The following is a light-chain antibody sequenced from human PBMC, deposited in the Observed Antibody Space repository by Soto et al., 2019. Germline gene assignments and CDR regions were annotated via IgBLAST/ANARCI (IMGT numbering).Light chain of an antibody. Sequence: QSVLTQPASVSGSPGQSITISCTGTSSDVGSYNLVSWYQQHPGKAPKLMIYEGSKRPSGVSNRFSASKSGNTASQIISGLQAEDEADYSCCSYAGGGSLVAFGGGTKLTVL. CDR1: SSDVGSYNL. J-gene: IGLJ2*01. V-gene: IGLV2-23*01. CDR2: EGS. CDR3: CSYAGGGSLVA.